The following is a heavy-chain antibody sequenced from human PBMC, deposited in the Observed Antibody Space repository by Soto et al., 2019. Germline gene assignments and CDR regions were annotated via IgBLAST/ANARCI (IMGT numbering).Heavy chain of an antibody. CDR2: IFYTGST. CDR3: ARLKATCYRHYYLDS. J-gene: IGHJ4*02. Sequence: KASETLSLTGSVPGGTIKSGDYFWSWIRQPPGKGLEWIGSIFYTGSTYYSPSLKSRASMSMDTSTNLFSLRLRSLTAADTAVYFCARLKATCYRHYYLDSWGQGTPVTVSS. V-gene: IGHV4-30-4*01. D-gene: IGHD3-16*02. CDR1: GGTIKSGDYF.